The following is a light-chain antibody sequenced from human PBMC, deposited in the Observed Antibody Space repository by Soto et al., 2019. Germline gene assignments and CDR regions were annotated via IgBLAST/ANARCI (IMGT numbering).Light chain of an antibody. CDR1: QTISSY. V-gene: IGKV3-11*01. J-gene: IGKJ1*01. CDR3: QHGMKSPRT. Sequence: IGLTQSPATLSLSPGERAPLSCRASQTISSYLLWYQQKPGQAPRLLIYDASNRATGIPARFSGSGSGTDFTLTISSLEPEDFAVYYCQHGMKSPRTFGQGTRV. CDR2: DAS.